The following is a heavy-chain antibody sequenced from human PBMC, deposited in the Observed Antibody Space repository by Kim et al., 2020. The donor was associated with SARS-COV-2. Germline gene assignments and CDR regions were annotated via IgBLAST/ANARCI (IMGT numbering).Heavy chain of an antibody. CDR2: INTNTGNP. V-gene: IGHV7-4-1*02. D-gene: IGHD3-10*01. CDR1: GYTFTSYA. CDR3: ARVLAYYGSGGNWFDP. J-gene: IGHJ5*02. Sequence: ASVKVSCKASGYTFTSYAMNWVRQAPGQGLEWMGWINTNTGNPTYAQGFTGRLVFSLDTSVSTAYLQISSLKAEDTAVYYCARVLAYYGSGGNWFDPWGQGTLVTVSS.